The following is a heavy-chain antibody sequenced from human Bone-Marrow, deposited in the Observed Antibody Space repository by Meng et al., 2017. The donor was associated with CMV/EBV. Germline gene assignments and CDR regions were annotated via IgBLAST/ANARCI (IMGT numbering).Heavy chain of an antibody. CDR1: GFMFSSYS. D-gene: IGHD6-19*01. CDR3: ARKHGGWNDAIDI. V-gene: IGHV3-20*04. Sequence: GESLKISCKTSGFMFSSYSMSWVRQAPGKGLEWVSGINWNGGSTGYADSVKGRFTISRDNAKNSLYLQMNSLRAEDTALYYCARKHGGWNDAIDIWGQGTMVTVSS. J-gene: IGHJ3*02. CDR2: INWNGGST.